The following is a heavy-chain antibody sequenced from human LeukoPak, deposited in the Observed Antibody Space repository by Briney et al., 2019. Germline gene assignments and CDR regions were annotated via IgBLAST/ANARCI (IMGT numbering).Heavy chain of an antibody. Sequence: SETLSLTCTVSGGSISISSDYWGWIRQPPGKGLEWIGNIYYTGSTYYNPSLKSRVIISVDTSKNQFSLKLSSVTAADTAVYYCARSGYSYGADAFDIWGQGTMVTVSS. CDR3: ARSGYSYGADAFDI. D-gene: IGHD5-18*01. V-gene: IGHV4-39*07. CDR2: IYYTGST. CDR1: GGSISISSDY. J-gene: IGHJ3*02.